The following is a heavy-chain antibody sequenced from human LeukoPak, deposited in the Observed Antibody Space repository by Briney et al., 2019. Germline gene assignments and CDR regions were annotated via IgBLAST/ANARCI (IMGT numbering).Heavy chain of an antibody. D-gene: IGHD3-10*01. V-gene: IGHV4-61*02. CDR1: SGSISSSNYY. J-gene: IGHJ4*02. CDR2: IYTSGST. Sequence: SETLSLTCTVSSGSISSSNYYWNWIRQPAGKGLEWIGRIYTSGSTNYNPSLKSRVTISVDTSKNQFSLKLNSVTAADTAVYYCARGLWFGDENPPYFDYWGQGTLVTVSS. CDR3: ARGLWFGDENPPYFDY.